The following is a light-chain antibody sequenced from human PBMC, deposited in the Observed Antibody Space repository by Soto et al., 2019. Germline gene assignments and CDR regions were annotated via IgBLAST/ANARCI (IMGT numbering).Light chain of an antibody. J-gene: IGLJ2*01. CDR2: DVS. CDR3: CSYATSSTLI. V-gene: IGLV2-14*01. Sequence: QSALTQPASVSGSPGQSITISCTGTSSDVGGYNYVSWYQQHPGKAPKLMIYDVSNRPSGVSNRFSGSKSGNTASLTISGLQAEEEADYYCCSYATSSTLICGGGTKLTVL. CDR1: SSDVGGYNY.